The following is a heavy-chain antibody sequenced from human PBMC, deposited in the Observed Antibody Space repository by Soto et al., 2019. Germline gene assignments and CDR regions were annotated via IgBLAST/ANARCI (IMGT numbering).Heavy chain of an antibody. J-gene: IGHJ4*02. Sequence: GGSLRLSCAASGFTFDDYGMSWVRQAPGKGLEWVSGINWNGGSTGYADSVKGRFTISRDNAKNSLYLQMNSLKTEDTAVYYWTTDLGYGSGSYYGVDYWGQGTLVTVSS. CDR3: TTDLGYGSGSYYGVDY. CDR2: INWNGGST. CDR1: GFTFDDYG. V-gene: IGHV3-20*04. D-gene: IGHD3-10*01.